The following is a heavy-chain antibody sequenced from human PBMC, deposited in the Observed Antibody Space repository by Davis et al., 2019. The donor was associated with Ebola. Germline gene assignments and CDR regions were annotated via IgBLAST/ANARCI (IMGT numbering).Heavy chain of an antibody. CDR3: ARGGRKAAVVAATTPFDL. CDR1: GVPLSTDD. Sequence: SVKVSCKASGVPLSTDDITWVRQAPGQGLEWMGSVLPMFSSTNYAQKFQGRLTVSADDATNTVYMELSSLTSGDSAVYYCARGGRKAAVVAATTPFDLWGQGTLVTVSS. D-gene: IGHD2-21*01. J-gene: IGHJ4*02. CDR2: VLPMFSST. V-gene: IGHV1-69*13.